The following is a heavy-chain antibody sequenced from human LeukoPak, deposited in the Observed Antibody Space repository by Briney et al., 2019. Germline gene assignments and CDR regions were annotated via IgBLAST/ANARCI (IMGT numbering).Heavy chain of an antibody. D-gene: IGHD2-15*01. Sequence: GGSLRLSCAASGFTFSSYGMRWVRQAPGKGLEWVAFIRYDGSNKYYADSVKGRFTISRDNSKNTLYLQMNSLRAEDTAVYYCTRDAPVVAAIGAHWGQGTLVTVSS. J-gene: IGHJ4*02. CDR2: IRYDGSNK. V-gene: IGHV3-30*02. CDR1: GFTFSSYG. CDR3: TRDAPVVAAIGAH.